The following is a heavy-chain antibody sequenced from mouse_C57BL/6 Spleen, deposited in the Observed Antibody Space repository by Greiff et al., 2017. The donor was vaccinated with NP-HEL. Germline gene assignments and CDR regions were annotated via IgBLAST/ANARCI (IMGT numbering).Heavy chain of an antibody. V-gene: IGHV1-4*01. CDR3: AKGLRPDYYAMDY. J-gene: IGHJ4*01. CDR2: INPSSGYT. CDR1: GYTFTSYT. D-gene: IGHD3-3*01. Sequence: QVQLKESGAELARPGASVKMSCKASGYTFTSYTMHWVKQRPGQGLEWIGYINPSSGYTKYNQKIKDKATLTADKSSSTAYMQLSSLTSEDSAVYYCAKGLRPDYYAMDYWGQGTSVTVAS.